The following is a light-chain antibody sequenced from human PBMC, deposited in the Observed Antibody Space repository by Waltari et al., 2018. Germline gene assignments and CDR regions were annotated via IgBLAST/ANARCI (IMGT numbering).Light chain of an antibody. CDR3: QSGNSRGSYYV. CDR2: KDN. Sequence: SSELTQPPSVSVSPGQTARITCSGDALPKQYVYWYQQRPGQAPVLMIYKDNEWPSGIPERFSGSSSGTTVTLTISGVQAEDEADYYCQSGNSRGSYYVFGTGTKVTVL. J-gene: IGLJ1*01. V-gene: IGLV3-25*03. CDR1: ALPKQY.